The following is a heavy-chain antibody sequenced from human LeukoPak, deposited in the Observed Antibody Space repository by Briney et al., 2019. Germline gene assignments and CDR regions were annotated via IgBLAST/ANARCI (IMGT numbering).Heavy chain of an antibody. V-gene: IGHV1-46*01. D-gene: IGHD1-1*01. CDR2: INPSGGST. CDR1: GYTFTSYY. Sequence: ASVKVSCKASGYTFTSYYMHWVRQAPGQGLEWMGIINPSGGSTSYAQKFQGRVTMTRDTSTGTVYMELSSLRSEDTAVYYCASSVQTRTQNYWGQGTLVTVSS. J-gene: IGHJ4*02. CDR3: ASSVQTRTQNY.